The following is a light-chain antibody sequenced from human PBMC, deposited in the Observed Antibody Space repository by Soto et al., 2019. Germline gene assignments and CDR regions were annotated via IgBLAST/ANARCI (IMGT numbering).Light chain of an antibody. CDR2: DTS. V-gene: IGKV3-15*01. CDR3: HQYIQWPPGM. J-gene: IGKJ1*01. CDR1: QIVSSR. Sequence: DIVVTQSPSTLSASPGERVTLSCRASQIVSSRLAWYQQRPGKVPRLLIYDTSTRATGISARFSGSGSGTEFTLTISSVRYDDFAVYYCHQYIQWPPGMFGPGTTVDIK.